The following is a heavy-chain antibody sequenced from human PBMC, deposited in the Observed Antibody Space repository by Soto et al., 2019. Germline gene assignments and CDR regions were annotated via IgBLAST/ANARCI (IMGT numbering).Heavy chain of an antibody. D-gene: IGHD3-10*01. Sequence: GGSLRLSCAASGFTFSSYAMSWVRQAPGKGLEWVSAISGSGGSTYYADSVKGRFTISRDNSKNTLYLQMNSLRAEDTAVYYCAKFHADYYGSGSYPDYWGQGTLVTVSS. J-gene: IGHJ4*02. CDR2: ISGSGGST. CDR3: AKFHADYYGSGSYPDY. V-gene: IGHV3-23*01. CDR1: GFTFSSYA.